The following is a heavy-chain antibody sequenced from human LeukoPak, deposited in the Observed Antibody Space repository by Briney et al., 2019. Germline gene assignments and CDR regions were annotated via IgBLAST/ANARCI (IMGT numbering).Heavy chain of an antibody. CDR3: ARPAYTAAYDL. CDR1: GFTFSTYW. CDR2: MKGDGSEK. J-gene: IGHJ3*01. Sequence: GGSLRLSCVASGFTFSTYWMTWDRQAPGKGLEWVANMKGDGSEKHYVDSVKGRFTISRDNARNSLYLEMNSLRAEDSAVYYCARPAYTAAYDLWGQGTLVTVSS. D-gene: IGHD3-16*01. V-gene: IGHV3-7*01.